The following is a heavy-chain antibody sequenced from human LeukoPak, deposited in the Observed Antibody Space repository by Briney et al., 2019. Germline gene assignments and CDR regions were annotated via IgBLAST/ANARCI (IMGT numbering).Heavy chain of an antibody. V-gene: IGHV4-61*02. J-gene: IGHJ4*02. CDR2: IYTSGST. CDR1: GGSISSGSYY. Sequence: SQTLSLTCTVSGGSISSGSYYWSWIRQPAGKGLEWIGRIYTSGSTNYNPSLKSRVTISVDTSKIQFSLKLSSVTAADTAVYYCAGGSYYDFWSGYHYWGQGTLVTVSS. D-gene: IGHD3-3*01. CDR3: AGGSYYDFWSGYHY.